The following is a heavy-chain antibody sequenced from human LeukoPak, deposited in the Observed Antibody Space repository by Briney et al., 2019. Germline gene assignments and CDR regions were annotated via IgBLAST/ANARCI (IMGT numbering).Heavy chain of an antibody. CDR3: AKAPVTTCSGAYCYPFDY. CDR1: GFTLSSYG. Sequence: GGSLRLSWAASGFTLSSYGMNWVRQAPGKGLELVSAISVSGNTNHADAVEGGCSISRDSYKNTPYLQINRLRAEEAAVCYCAKAPVTTCSGAYCYPFDYWGQGTLVTVSS. D-gene: IGHD2-15*01. CDR2: ISVSGNT. J-gene: IGHJ4*02. V-gene: IGHV3-23*01.